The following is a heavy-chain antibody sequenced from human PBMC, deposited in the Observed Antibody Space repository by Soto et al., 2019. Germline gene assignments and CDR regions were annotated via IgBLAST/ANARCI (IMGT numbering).Heavy chain of an antibody. Sequence: PGWSLRLSCAASGFTFSSYGMHWVRQAPGKGLEWVAVIWYDGSKKYYVDSAKGRFTISRDNSKNTLYLQMNSLRAEDTAVYYCARDLRYYYYGMDVWGQGTTVTVCS. CDR1: GFTFSSYG. CDR2: IWYDGSKK. CDR3: ARDLRYYYYGMDV. D-gene: IGHD3-10*01. V-gene: IGHV3-33*01. J-gene: IGHJ6*02.